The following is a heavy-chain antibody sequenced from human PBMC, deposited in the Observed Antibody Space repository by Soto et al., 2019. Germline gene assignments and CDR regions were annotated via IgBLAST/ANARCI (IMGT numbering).Heavy chain of an antibody. V-gene: IGHV1-3*01. D-gene: IGHD3-3*02. CDR3: ARDTETLGPRANDALDI. CDR2: INAGSGNT. Sequence: ASVKVSCKATGYTFSAYTMNWVRQAPGQSLEWMGWINAGSGNTKYSQNFQGRVSITRDTSASTVYMELTGLTSEDTAVYYCARDTETLGPRANDALDIWGQGTMVT. CDR1: GYTFSAYT. J-gene: IGHJ3*02.